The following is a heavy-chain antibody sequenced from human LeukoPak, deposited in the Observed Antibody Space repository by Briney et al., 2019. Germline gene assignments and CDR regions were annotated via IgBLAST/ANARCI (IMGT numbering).Heavy chain of an antibody. Sequence: ASVKVSCKVSGYTLTELSMHWVRQAPGKGLEWMGGFDPEDGETIYAQKFQGRVTMTEDTSTDTAYMELSSLRSEDTAVYYCATGIFGVVISGGWFDPWGQGTLVTVSS. V-gene: IGHV1-24*01. CDR2: FDPEDGET. D-gene: IGHD3-3*01. CDR3: ATGIFGVVISGGWFDP. J-gene: IGHJ5*02. CDR1: GYTLTELS.